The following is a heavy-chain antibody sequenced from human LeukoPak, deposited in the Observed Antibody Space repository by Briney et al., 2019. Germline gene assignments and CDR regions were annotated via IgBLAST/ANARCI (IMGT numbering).Heavy chain of an antibody. V-gene: IGHV3-53*01. J-gene: IGHJ4*02. CDR2: IYSGGST. D-gene: IGHD5-12*01. Sequence: GGSLRLSCAASGFTVSSNYMSWVRQAPGKGLEWVSVIYSGGSTYYADSVKGRFTISRDNSKNTLYLQMNSLRAEDTAVYYCARATTGGYDDRWGQGTLVTVSS. CDR1: GFTVSSNY. CDR3: ARATTGGYDDR.